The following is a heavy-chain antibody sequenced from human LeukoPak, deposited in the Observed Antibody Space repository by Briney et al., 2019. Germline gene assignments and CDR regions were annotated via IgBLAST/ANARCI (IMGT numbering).Heavy chain of an antibody. Sequence: SETLSLTYTVSGGSISSYYWSWIRQPPGKGLEWIGYIYYSGSTNYNPSLKSRVTISVDTSKNQFSLKLSSVTAADTAVYYCARLGGYDFWSGYYGYFDYWGQGTLVTVSS. J-gene: IGHJ4*02. CDR1: GGSISSYY. D-gene: IGHD3-3*01. V-gene: IGHV4-59*08. CDR3: ARLGGYDFWSGYYGYFDY. CDR2: IYYSGST.